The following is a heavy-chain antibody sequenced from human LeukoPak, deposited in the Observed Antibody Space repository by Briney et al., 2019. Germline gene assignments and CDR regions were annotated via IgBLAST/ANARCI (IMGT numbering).Heavy chain of an antibody. CDR3: ARHSYSTSAGPYDY. J-gene: IGHJ4*02. CDR1: GVSISSYY. D-gene: IGHD6-6*01. V-gene: IGHV4-59*08. CDR2: IYYSGST. Sequence: SETLSLTCIVSGVSISSYYWSWIRQPPGKGLEWIGYIYYSGSTNYNPSLKSRVTISVATSKNQFSLKLSSVTAADTAVYYCARHSYSTSAGPYDYWGQGTLVTVSS.